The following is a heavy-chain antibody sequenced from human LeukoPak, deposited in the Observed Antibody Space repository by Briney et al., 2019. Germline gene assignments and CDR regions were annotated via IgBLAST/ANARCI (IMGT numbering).Heavy chain of an antibody. CDR3: AREGDSSSLDY. D-gene: IGHD6-13*01. Sequence: SETLSLTCAVYGGSFSGYYWSWIRQPPGKGLEWIGEINHSGSTNYNLSLKSRVTISVDTSKNQFSLKLRSVTAADTAVYYCAREGDSSSLDYWGQGTLVTVSS. CDR1: GGSFSGYY. CDR2: INHSGST. J-gene: IGHJ4*02. V-gene: IGHV4-34*01.